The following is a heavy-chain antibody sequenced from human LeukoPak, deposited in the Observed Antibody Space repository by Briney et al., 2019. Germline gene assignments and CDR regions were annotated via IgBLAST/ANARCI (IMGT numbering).Heavy chain of an antibody. Sequence: GGSLRLSCVASGFTFSSYGMHWVRQAPGKGLEWVAFIWYDGSNKYYADSVKGRFTISRDNSKNTLYLQMNSLRAEDTAVYYCAKALRLGELSLFWGQGTLVTVSS. CDR3: AKALRLGELSLF. V-gene: IGHV3-30*02. CDR2: IWYDGSNK. CDR1: GFTFSSYG. D-gene: IGHD3-16*02. J-gene: IGHJ4*02.